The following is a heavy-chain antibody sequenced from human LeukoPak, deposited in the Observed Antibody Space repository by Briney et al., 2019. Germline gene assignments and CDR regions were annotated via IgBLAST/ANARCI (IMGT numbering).Heavy chain of an antibody. D-gene: IGHD3-10*01. CDR2: IIPIFGTA. Sequence: GASVKVSCKASGGTFSSYAISWVRQAPGQGLEWMGGIIPIFGTANYAQKFQGRVTITADESTSTAYMELSSLRSEDTAVYYCAREEVGTMVRGVNNWFDPWGQGTLVTVSS. CDR3: AREEVGTMVRGVNNWFDP. J-gene: IGHJ5*02. V-gene: IGHV1-69*13. CDR1: GGTFSSYA.